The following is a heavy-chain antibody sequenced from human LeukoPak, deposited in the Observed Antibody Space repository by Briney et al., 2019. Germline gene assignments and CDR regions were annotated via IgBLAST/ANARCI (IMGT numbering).Heavy chain of an antibody. CDR2: INWDGGSA. CDR1: GFSFDDYG. V-gene: IGHV3-20*04. J-gene: IGHJ4*02. D-gene: IGHD6-13*01. CDR3: ARDRLAATGLFDY. Sequence: GGSLRLSCAASGFSFDDYGMSWVRQAPGKGLEWVSGINWDGGSAAYADSVKGRFTISRDNAKNSLYLQMNSLRTEDTAFYYCARDRLAATGLFDYWGQGTLVTVTS.